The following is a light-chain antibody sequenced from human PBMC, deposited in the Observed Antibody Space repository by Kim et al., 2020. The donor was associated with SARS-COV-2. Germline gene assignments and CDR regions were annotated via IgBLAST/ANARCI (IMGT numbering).Light chain of an antibody. CDR1: QDISNY. J-gene: IGKJ4*01. V-gene: IGKV1-33*01. Sequence: DIQMTQSPSSLSASVGDRVTITCQASQDISNYLNWYQQKPGKAPKLLIYDASNLETGVPSRFSGSGSGTDFTFTISSLQPEDIATHYCQQYDTLRLPFGGGTKV. CDR2: DAS. CDR3: QQYDTLRLP.